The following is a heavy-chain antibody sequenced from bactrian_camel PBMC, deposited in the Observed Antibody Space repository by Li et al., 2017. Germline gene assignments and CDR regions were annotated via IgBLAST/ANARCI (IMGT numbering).Heavy chain of an antibody. CDR1: GHTGRMYC. Sequence: QLVESGGGLVQAGGSLRLPCGSSSGHTGRMYCMAWFRLAPGREREGVAVIDDSDGITRYSDSVKGRFTISRDNAKNTLYLQMNSLKSEDTAVYYCVNRRYYSTYDVLRDTDRSRWGQGTQVTVS. D-gene: IGHD4*01. J-gene: IGHJ4*01. V-gene: IGHV3S26*01. CDR2: IDDSDGIT. CDR3: VNRRYYSTYDVLRDTDRSR.